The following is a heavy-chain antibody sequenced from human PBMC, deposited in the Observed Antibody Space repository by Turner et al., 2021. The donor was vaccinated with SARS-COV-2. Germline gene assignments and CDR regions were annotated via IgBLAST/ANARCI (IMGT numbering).Heavy chain of an antibody. Sequence: QVQLVESGGGLVQPGRSLRLSCEAPGFTFRSYAMHWVRQAPGKGLEWVAVISYDGSNKYYADSVKGRFTISRDNSKNTLYLQMNSLRAEDTAVYYCAKDSGILTGYGYYYYGMDVWGQGTTVTVSS. CDR2: ISYDGSNK. D-gene: IGHD3-9*01. J-gene: IGHJ6*02. CDR1: GFTFRSYA. V-gene: IGHV3-30*04. CDR3: AKDSGILTGYGYYYYGMDV.